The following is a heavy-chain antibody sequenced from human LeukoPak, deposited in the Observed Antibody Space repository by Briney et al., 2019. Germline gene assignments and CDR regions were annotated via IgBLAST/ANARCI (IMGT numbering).Heavy chain of an antibody. J-gene: IGHJ4*02. CDR3: ARGLSLDDILTGIPLDY. V-gene: IGHV1-69*13. CDR2: IIPIFGTA. D-gene: IGHD3-9*01. Sequence: GASVNVSCKASGGTFSSYAISWVRQAPGQGLEWMGGIIPIFGTANYAQKFQGRVTITADESTSTAYMELSSLRSEDTAVYYCARGLSLDDILTGIPLDYWGQGTLVTVSS. CDR1: GGTFSSYA.